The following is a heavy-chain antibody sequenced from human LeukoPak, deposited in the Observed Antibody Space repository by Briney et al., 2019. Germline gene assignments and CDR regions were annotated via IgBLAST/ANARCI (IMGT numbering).Heavy chain of an antibody. J-gene: IGHJ6*03. V-gene: IGHV4-38-2*02. D-gene: IGHD6-13*01. Sequence: SETLSLTCTVSGYSISSGYYWGWSRPPPGKGREGIGIIYHSGSTYYNPSLKRRVTISGDPSKNQFSLKLSSVTAADTAVYYCARADYSSTWSHDYYYMDVWGKGTTVTVSS. CDR3: ARADYSSTWSHDYYYMDV. CDR1: GYSISSGYY. CDR2: IYHSGST.